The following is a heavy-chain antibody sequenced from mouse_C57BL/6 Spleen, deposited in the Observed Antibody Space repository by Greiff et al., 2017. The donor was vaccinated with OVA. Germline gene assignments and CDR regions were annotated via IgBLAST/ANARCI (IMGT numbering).Heavy chain of an antibody. CDR3: APIYYEAMDY. J-gene: IGHJ4*01. Sequence: EVMLVESGPELVKPGASVKISCKASGYSFTGYYMNWVKQSPEKSLEWIGEINPSTGGTTYNQKFKAKATLTVDKSSSTAYMQLKSLTSEDSAVYYCAPIYYEAMDYWGQGTSVTVSS. CDR1: GYSFTGYY. V-gene: IGHV1-42*01. D-gene: IGHD2-4*01. CDR2: INPSTGGT.